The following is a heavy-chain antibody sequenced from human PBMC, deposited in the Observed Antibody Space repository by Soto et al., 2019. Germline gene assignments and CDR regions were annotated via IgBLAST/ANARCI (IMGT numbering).Heavy chain of an antibody. J-gene: IGHJ4*02. D-gene: IGHD5-12*01. Sequence: EVQLVESGGGLVKPGGSLRLSCAASGFTFSNAWMNWVRQAPGKGLEWVGRIKSKTDGGTTDYAAPVKGRFTISRDDSKNTLYLQMNSLKTEDTAVYYCPTDSVATIGGEVDYWGQGTLVTVSS. CDR1: GFTFSNAW. V-gene: IGHV3-15*07. CDR2: IKSKTDGGTT. CDR3: PTDSVATIGGEVDY.